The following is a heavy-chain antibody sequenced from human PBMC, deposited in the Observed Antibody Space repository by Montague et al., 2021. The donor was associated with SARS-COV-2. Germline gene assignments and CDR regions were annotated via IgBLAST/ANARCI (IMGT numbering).Heavy chain of an antibody. J-gene: IGHJ6*02. D-gene: IGHD6-13*01. V-gene: IGHV4-34*01. CDR2: INHSGST. CDR1: GGSFSSFY. CDR3: ARWRPSSSSLPCYYYGMDG. Sequence: SETLSLTCAVYGGSFSSFYWSWIRQPPGRGLEWIGEINHSGSTNYNPSLKSRVTISVDTSKNQFSLKLSSVTAADTAVYYCARWRPSSSSLPCYYYGMDGWGQGTLVTVSS.